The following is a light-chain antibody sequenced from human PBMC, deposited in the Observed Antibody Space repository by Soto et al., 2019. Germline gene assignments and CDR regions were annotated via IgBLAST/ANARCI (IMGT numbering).Light chain of an antibody. J-gene: IGLJ1*01. Sequence: QSALTQPASVSGSPGQSITISCTGTSSDVGAYIFVSWYQQHPGKAPKLMIYDIINRLSGISSRFSGSKSGNTASLTISGLQAEDEADYYCVSFTTSKSYVFGTGTKLTVL. CDR2: DII. CDR1: SSDVGAYIF. V-gene: IGLV2-14*03. CDR3: VSFTTSKSYV.